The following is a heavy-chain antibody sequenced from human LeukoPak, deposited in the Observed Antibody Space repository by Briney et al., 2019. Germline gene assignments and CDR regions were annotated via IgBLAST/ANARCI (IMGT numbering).Heavy chain of an antibody. Sequence: PGGSLRLSCVASGFTFSSYAMCWVRQAPGKGLEWVSSITAGGDTTYYAGSVRGQFTISRDNSRNTLYLQINSLRAEDTAVYYCAKDGSWAVAAYWGQGTLVTVSS. D-gene: IGHD6-19*01. CDR1: GFTFSSYA. CDR3: AKDGSWAVAAY. J-gene: IGHJ4*02. CDR2: ITAGGDTT. V-gene: IGHV3-23*01.